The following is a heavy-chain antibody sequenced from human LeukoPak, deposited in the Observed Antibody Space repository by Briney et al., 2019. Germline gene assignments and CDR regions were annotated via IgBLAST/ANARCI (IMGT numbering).Heavy chain of an antibody. D-gene: IGHD6-6*01. V-gene: IGHV4-59*12. Sequence: SETLSLTCTVSGGSISSYYWSWIRQPPGKGLEWIGYIYYSGSTNYNPSLKSRVTISVDTSKNQFSLQLNSVTPEDTAVYYCARDPDSSYEWGPFDSWGQGTLVTVSS. J-gene: IGHJ5*01. CDR2: IYYSGST. CDR1: GGSISSYY. CDR3: ARDPDSSYEWGPFDS.